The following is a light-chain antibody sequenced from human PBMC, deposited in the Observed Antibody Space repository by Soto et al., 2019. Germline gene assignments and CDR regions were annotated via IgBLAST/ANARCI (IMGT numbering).Light chain of an antibody. Sequence: AIQMTQSPSSLSASVGDRVTITCRASQGIRNGLGWYQQRPGKAPKLLIYATSNLQTGVPSRFSGSGSGTEFTLTITSLQAEDFATYDCLQDYSYPWRFGQGTKVEIK. J-gene: IGKJ1*01. V-gene: IGKV1-6*01. CDR1: QGIRNG. CDR2: ATS. CDR3: LQDYSYPWR.